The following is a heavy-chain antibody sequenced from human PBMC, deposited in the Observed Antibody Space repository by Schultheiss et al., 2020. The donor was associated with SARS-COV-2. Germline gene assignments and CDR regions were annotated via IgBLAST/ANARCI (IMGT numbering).Heavy chain of an antibody. Sequence: GESLKISCAASGFTFSSYGMHWVRQAPGKGLEWVAVIWYDGSNKYYADSVKGRFTISRDNSKNTLYLQMNSLRAEDTAVYYCARARTVNGWYYFDYWGQGTLVTVSS. CDR2: IWYDGSNK. J-gene: IGHJ4*02. V-gene: IGHV3-33*01. CDR1: GFTFSSYG. D-gene: IGHD2-8*01. CDR3: ARARTVNGWYYFDY.